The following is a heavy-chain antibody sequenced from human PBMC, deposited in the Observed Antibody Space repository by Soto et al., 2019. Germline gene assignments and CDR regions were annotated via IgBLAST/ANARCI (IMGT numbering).Heavy chain of an antibody. CDR3: ARSRSAMADGMNV. CDR1: GVNFRGYA. V-gene: IGHV3-23*01. CDR2: IRIGPGIT. J-gene: IGHJ6*02. Sequence: GGSLRLSCEVSGVNFRGYAVSWVRQAPGKGLEWVSGIRIGPGITYYADSVKGRFTISSDISRKTVYLQMNNLRGEDTALYFCARSRSAMADGMNVWGQGTTVTVSS. D-gene: IGHD5-18*01.